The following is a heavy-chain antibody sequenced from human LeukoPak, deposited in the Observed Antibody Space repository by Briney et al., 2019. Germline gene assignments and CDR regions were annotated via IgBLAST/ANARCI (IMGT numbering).Heavy chain of an antibody. CDR2: IYYSGST. CDR1: GGSISSCY. J-gene: IGHJ5*02. CDR3: ARMHRHYDILTGYYRNWFDP. V-gene: IGHV4-59*01. Sequence: SETLSLTCTVSGGSISSCYWSWIRQPPGKGLKWIGYIYYSGSTNYNPSLKSRVTISVDTSKNQFSLKLSSVTAADTAVYYCARMHRHYDILTGYYRNWFDPWGQGTLVTVSS. D-gene: IGHD3-9*01.